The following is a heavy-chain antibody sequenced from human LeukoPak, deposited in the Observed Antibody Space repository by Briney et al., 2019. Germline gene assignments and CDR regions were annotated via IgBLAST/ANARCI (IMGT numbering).Heavy chain of an antibody. CDR2: IYYSGST. CDR3: ARVKGSSWYGEGWFDP. D-gene: IGHD6-13*01. J-gene: IGHJ5*02. Sequence: PSETLSLTCTVSGGSISSYYWSWIRQPPGKGLEWIGYIYYSGSTNYNPSLKSRVTISVDTSKNQFSLKLSSVAAADTAVYYCARVKGSSWYGEGWFDPWGQGTLVTVSS. CDR1: GGSISSYY. V-gene: IGHV4-59*01.